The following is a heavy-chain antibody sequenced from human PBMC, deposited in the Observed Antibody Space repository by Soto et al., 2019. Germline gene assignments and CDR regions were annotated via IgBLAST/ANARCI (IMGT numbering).Heavy chain of an antibody. CDR1: GFTFSSYW. V-gene: IGHV3-7*01. D-gene: IGHD3-3*01. CDR2: IKQDGSEK. Sequence: GGSLRLSCAASGFTFSSYWMTWVRQAPGKGLEWVASIKQDGSEKYYVDSVKGRFTISRDNAKNSLYLQMNSLRAEDTAVYYCARDLSTIFGVVTHRGYFDYWGQGTLVTVSS. CDR3: ARDLSTIFGVVTHRGYFDY. J-gene: IGHJ4*02.